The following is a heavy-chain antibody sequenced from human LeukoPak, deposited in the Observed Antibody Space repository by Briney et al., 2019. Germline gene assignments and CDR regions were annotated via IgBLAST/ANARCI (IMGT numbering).Heavy chain of an antibody. V-gene: IGHV7-4-1*02. D-gene: IGHD2-15*01. Sequence: SSVNVSCKASGYTFTSYAMNWVRQAPGQGVEWMGWINTNTGNPTYAQDFTGRFLFSVDTSVSTAYLQITNLTAEDTALYYCASRTYSYGLSPWGQGTLVTVS. CDR2: INTNTGNP. J-gene: IGHJ5*02. CDR3: ASRTYSYGLSP. CDR1: GYTFTSYA.